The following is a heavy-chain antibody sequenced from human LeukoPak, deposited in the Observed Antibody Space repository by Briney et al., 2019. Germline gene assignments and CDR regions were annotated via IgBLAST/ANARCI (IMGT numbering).Heavy chain of an antibody. Sequence: GGSLRLSCAASGFTFSSYSMNWVRQAPGKGLEWVSSISSSSSYIYYADSVKGRFTISRDNAKNSLYLQMNSLRAEDTAVYYCARLGEPGDYDTLTGPGDAFDIWGQGTLVTVSS. D-gene: IGHD3-9*01. V-gene: IGHV3-21*01. J-gene: IGHJ3*02. CDR1: GFTFSSYS. CDR2: ISSSSSYI. CDR3: ARLGEPGDYDTLTGPGDAFDI.